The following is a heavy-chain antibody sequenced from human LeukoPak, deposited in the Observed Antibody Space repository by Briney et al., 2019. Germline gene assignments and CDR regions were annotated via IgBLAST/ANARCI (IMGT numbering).Heavy chain of an antibody. CDR2: ISSGSDYT. CDR3: AKIGVIGKWYYDI. J-gene: IGHJ2*01. V-gene: IGHV3-23*01. Sequence: GGSLRLSCAASGFSFSSHGMSWLRQAPGKGPVGFSSISSGSDYTFYADSVKGRFIVSRDNSKNTLYLQMYSLRAGDTAVYYCAKIGVIGKWYYDIWGRGTLVTVSS. CDR1: GFSFSSHG. D-gene: IGHD3-10*01.